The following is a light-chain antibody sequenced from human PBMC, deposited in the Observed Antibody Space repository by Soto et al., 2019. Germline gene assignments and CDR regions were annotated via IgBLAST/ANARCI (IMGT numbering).Light chain of an antibody. CDR1: EDVSDY. J-gene: IGKJ4*01. V-gene: IGKV1-33*01. Sequence: DLKMTQSPSSLSASVGDSVTLTCQASEDVSDYVNWYQQKPGRAPKLLIYDASKLETGVPSRFSGSGSGTDFSFTIRDLHPEDFATYYCQLYKNVILTFRGGTRVDI. CDR2: DAS. CDR3: QLYKNVILT.